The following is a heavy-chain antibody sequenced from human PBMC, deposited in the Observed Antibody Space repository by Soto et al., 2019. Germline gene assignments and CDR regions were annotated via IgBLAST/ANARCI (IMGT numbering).Heavy chain of an antibody. CDR3: AKFVFYGDSLVEY. V-gene: IGHV3-23*01. D-gene: IGHD4-17*01. CDR2: ISGGGGST. Sequence: EVQLLESGGDLVQPGGSLRLSCVASGLTFSRFALSWVRQSPGKGLEWVSAISGGGGSTYYADSVKGRFTVSRDNSKDTLYLQMNTLRAEDTAVYYCAKFVFYGDSLVEYWGQGTLVTVPS. J-gene: IGHJ4*02. CDR1: GLTFSRFA.